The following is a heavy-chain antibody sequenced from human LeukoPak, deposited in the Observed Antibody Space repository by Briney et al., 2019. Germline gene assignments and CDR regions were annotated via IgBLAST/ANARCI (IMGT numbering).Heavy chain of an antibody. CDR3: ARQREATTLDY. Sequence: SETLSLTCTVSGGSISSYYWTWIRQPPGKGLEWIGYIYYSGSTNYNPSLKSRVTISVDTSKNQFSLKLSSVTAADTAVYYCARQREATTLDYWGQGTLVTVSS. CDR2: IYYSGST. J-gene: IGHJ4*02. V-gene: IGHV4-59*08. CDR1: GGSISSYY. D-gene: IGHD5-12*01.